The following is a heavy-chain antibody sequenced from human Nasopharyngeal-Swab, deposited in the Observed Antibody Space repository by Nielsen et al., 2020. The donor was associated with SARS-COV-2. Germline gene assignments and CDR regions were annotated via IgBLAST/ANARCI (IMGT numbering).Heavy chain of an antibody. CDR1: GFTFSSYA. D-gene: IGHD3-10*01. V-gene: IGHV3-23*01. CDR3: AKDDVVRGDAFDI. CDR2: ISGSGGST. J-gene: IGHJ3*02. Sequence: GESLKISCAASGFTFSSYAMSWVRQAPGKGLEWVSAISGSGGSTYYADSVKGRFTISRDNSRNTLYLQMHSLRVEDTVLYYCAKDDVVRGDAFDIWGQGTMVTVSS.